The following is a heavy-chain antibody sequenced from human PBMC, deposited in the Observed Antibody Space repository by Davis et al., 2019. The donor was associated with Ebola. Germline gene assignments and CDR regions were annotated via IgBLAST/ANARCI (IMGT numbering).Heavy chain of an antibody. J-gene: IGHJ6*03. Sequence: LSLTCAASGFTFSNAWMSWVRQAPGKGLEWVGRIKSKTDGGTTDYTAPVKGRFTISRDDSKNTLYLQMNSLKTEDTAVYYCTTGVYYYYYYMDVWGKGTTVTVSS. CDR2: IKSKTDGGTT. CDR1: GFTFSNAW. CDR3: TTGVYYYYYYMDV. V-gene: IGHV3-15*01.